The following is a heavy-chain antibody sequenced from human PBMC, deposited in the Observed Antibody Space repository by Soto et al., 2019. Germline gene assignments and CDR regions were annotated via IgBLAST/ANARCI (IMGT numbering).Heavy chain of an antibody. J-gene: IGHJ3*02. CDR3: ARYNSNDDGDFDI. CDR2: ISSSTI. CDR1: GFTFSSYS. Sequence: GGSLRLSCAASGFTFSSYSMNWVRQAPGKGLEWVSYISSSTIYYADSVKGRFTISRDNAKNSLYLQMNSLRAEDTAVYYCARYNSNDDGDFDIWGQGTMVTVSS. D-gene: IGHD1-1*01. V-gene: IGHV3-48*01.